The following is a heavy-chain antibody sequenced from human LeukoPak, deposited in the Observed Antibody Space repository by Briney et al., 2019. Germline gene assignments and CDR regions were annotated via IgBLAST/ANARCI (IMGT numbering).Heavy chain of an antibody. CDR3: AKGPDIVVVPAASDY. J-gene: IGHJ4*02. CDR1: GFTFSSYA. CDR2: ISGSGGST. D-gene: IGHD2-2*01. Sequence: PGGSLRLSCAASGFTFSSYAMSWVRQAPGEGLEWVSAISGSGGSTYYADSVKGRFTISRDNSKNTLYLQMNSLRAGDTAVYYCAKGPDIVVVPAASDYWGQGTLVTVSS. V-gene: IGHV3-23*01.